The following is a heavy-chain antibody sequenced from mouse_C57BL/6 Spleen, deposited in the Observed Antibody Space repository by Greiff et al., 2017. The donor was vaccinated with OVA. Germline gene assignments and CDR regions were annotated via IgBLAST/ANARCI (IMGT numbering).Heavy chain of an antibody. J-gene: IGHJ4*01. V-gene: IGHV1-52*01. CDR1: GYTFTSYW. CDR2: IDPSDSET. D-gene: IGHD2-3*01. CDR3: ARRSYDGYCGGGAMDY. Sequence: VQLQQPGAELVRPGSSVKLSCKASGYTFTSYWMHWVKQRPIQGLEWIGNIDPSDSETHYNQKFKDKATLTVDKSSSTAYMQLSSLTSEDSAVYYCARRSYDGYCGGGAMDYWGQGTSVTVSS.